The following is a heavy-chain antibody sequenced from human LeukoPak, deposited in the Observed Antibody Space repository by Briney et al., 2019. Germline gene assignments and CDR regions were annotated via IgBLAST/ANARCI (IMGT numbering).Heavy chain of an antibody. CDR1: GYTFTGYY. V-gene: IGHV1-2*02. Sequence: ASVKVSCKASGYTFTGYYIHWVRQAPGQGLEFRGWINPNSGGTNYAQKFQGRVTMTRDTSISTAYMELSRLRSDDTAVYYCARGGSGSYFSWLDPWGQGTLVTVSS. CDR2: INPNSGGT. J-gene: IGHJ5*02. D-gene: IGHD3-10*01. CDR3: ARGGSGSYFSWLDP.